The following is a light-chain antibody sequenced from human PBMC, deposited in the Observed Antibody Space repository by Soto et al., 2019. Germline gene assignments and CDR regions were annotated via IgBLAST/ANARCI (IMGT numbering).Light chain of an antibody. CDR1: QSVSTN. CDR2: GAS. CDR3: LQYNNWPSLT. J-gene: IGKJ4*01. V-gene: IGKV3-15*01. Sequence: EIVMTQSPATLSVSPGERATLSCRASQSVSTNLAWYQQKPGQAPRLLIYGASPRATGIPARFSGSGSGTEFSLTISSLQSEDFAIYYCLQYNNWPSLTFGGGTKVEIK.